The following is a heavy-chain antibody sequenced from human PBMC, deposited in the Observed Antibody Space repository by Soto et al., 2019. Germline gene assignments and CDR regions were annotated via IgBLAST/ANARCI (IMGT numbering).Heavy chain of an antibody. J-gene: IGHJ6*03. CDR3: ARRRYSGCVSYYYYYYMDV. V-gene: IGHV1-8*01. CDR1: GYTLTSYD. Sequence: ASVKGSCRASGYTLTSYDVNWVREATGQGLEWMGWMNPNSGNTGYAQKFQGRVTMTRNTSISTAYMELSSLRSEDTAVYYCARRRYSGCVSYYYYYYMDVWGKGTTVTVSS. D-gene: IGHD1-26*01. CDR2: MNPNSGNT.